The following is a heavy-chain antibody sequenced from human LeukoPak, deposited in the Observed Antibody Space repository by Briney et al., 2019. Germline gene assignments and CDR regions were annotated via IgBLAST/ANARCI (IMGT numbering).Heavy chain of an antibody. J-gene: IGHJ5*02. CDR1: GFTFSDHY. D-gene: IGHD2-8*01. CDR3: AREPFGYCTNGVCLRWFDP. V-gene: IGHV3-72*01. CDR2: SRDKGNRYTT. Sequence: GGSLRLSCAASGFTFSDHYIDWVRQAPGKGLEWVGRSRDKGNRYTTAYAASVRGRFTISRDDSKNSLYLQMNSLRAEDTAVYYCAREPFGYCTNGVCLRWFDPWGQGTLVTVSS.